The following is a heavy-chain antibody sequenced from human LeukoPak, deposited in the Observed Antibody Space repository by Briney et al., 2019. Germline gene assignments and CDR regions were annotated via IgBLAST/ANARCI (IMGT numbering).Heavy chain of an antibody. CDR2: IYTSGST. CDR3: ARDLRDNYDFWSGYYRDAFDI. CDR1: GGSISSGSYY. Sequence: SQTLSLTCTVSGGSISSGSYYWSWIRQPAGKGLEWIGRIYTSGSTNYNPSLKSRVTMSVDTSKNQFSLKLSSVTAADTAVYYCARDLRDNYDFWSGYYRDAFDIWGQGTMVTVSS. D-gene: IGHD3-3*01. V-gene: IGHV4-61*02. J-gene: IGHJ3*02.